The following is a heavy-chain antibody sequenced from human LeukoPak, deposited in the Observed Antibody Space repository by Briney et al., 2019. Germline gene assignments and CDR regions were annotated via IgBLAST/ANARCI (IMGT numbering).Heavy chain of an antibody. Sequence: GGSLRLSCAASGFTFSSYGMHWVRQAPGKGLEGVAFIRYDGSNKYYADSVKGRFTISRDNSKNTLYLQMNSLRAEDTAVYYCARSHMVRGVIDIWGQGTMVTVSS. CDR1: GFTFSSYG. CDR2: IRYDGSNK. CDR3: ARSHMVRGVIDI. J-gene: IGHJ3*02. V-gene: IGHV3-30*02. D-gene: IGHD3-10*01.